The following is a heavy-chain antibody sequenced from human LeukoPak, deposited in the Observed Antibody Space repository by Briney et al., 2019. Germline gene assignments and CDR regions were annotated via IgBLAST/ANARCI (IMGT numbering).Heavy chain of an antibody. J-gene: IGHJ4*02. CDR3: ARGPGGYSYGYYFDY. CDR2: FYYSGST. V-gene: IGHV4-59*01. CDR1: GGSISSYY. D-gene: IGHD5-18*01. Sequence: NSSETLSLTCTVSGGSISSYYWSWIRQPPGKGLEWIGFFYYSGSTNYNPSLKSRVTISVDTSKNHFSLKLSSVTAADTAVYYCARGPGGYSYGYYFDYWGQGTLVTVSS.